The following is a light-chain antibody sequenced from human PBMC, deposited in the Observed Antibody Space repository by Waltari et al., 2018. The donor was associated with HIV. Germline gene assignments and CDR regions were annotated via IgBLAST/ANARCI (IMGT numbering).Light chain of an antibody. CDR2: TTD. J-gene: IGLJ2*01. Sequence: QTVATQEPSSSVSPGGTATFPCCLHSGSAPTSHHPTWYQQTPGQAQRTLIVTTDIRSSGVPDRFAGSILGSKAALTITGAQADDESDYHCMLYMGSDTWLFGGGTRLTVL. CDR1: SGSAPTSHH. CDR3: MLYMGSDTWL. V-gene: IGLV8-61*01.